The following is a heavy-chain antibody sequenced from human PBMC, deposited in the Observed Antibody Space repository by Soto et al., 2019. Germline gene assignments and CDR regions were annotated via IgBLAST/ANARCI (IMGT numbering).Heavy chain of an antibody. Sequence: GGSLRLSCVASGFTFSDYAMAWVRQSPGKGLEWVSSISGNGGSTYYADSVKGRFTISRDNSKNTVFLQMNSLRAEDTAVYYCAKDHGMDVWGQGATVTVSS. CDR3: AKDHGMDV. J-gene: IGHJ6*02. CDR1: GFTFSDYA. CDR2: ISGNGGST. V-gene: IGHV3-23*01.